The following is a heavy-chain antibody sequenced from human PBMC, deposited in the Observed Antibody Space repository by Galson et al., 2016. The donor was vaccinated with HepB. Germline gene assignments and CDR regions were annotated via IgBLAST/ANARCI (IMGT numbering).Heavy chain of an antibody. CDR3: ARDREIVNFGSGSLVAFDI. J-gene: IGHJ3*02. D-gene: IGHD3-10*01. CDR1: GGPFSSFA. V-gene: IGHV1-69*05. CDR2: IIPVFGSA. Sequence: SVKVSCKASGGPFSSFAYSWVRQAPGQGLEWMGGIIPVFGSAKYAQKFQGRVTFTSDTSASTAYMQLSSVRSEDTAVYFCARDREIVNFGSGSLVAFDIWGQGTMVTVSS.